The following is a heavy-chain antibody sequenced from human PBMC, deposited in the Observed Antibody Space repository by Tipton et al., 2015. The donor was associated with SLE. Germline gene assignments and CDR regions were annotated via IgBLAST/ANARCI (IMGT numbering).Heavy chain of an antibody. D-gene: IGHD3-10*01. J-gene: IGHJ4*02. CDR3: ARAPSFMVRRFTVYHFDS. CDR2: IYTPGTT. V-gene: IGHV4-61*02. CDR1: GEALGSGYYY. Sequence: GEALGSGYYYWSWIRQPPGKGLEWIGRIYTPGTTNYNPSLKSRVTISIDKSKNQFSLKLRSVTAADTAVYYCARAPSFMVRRFTVYHFDSWGQGTRVTVSP.